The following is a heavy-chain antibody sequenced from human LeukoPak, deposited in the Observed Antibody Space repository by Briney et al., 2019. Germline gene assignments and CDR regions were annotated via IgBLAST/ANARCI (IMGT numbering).Heavy chain of an antibody. J-gene: IGHJ4*02. CDR2: ISGGDART. V-gene: IGHV3-53*01. CDR1: GFTVSSNY. CDR3: ATAFYINDVAGVDY. Sequence: PGGSLRLSLAAPGFTVSSNYMSWVRQAPGKGLKCGPSISGGDARTSYAESVKGPFTISRENSKNTLYLQMTTLRAEDTAVYYCATAFYINDVAGVDYCSQGTLVTVSS. D-gene: IGHD2/OR15-2a*01.